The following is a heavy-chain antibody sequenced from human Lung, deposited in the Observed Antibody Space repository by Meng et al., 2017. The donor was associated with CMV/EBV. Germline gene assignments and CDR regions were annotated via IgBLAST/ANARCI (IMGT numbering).Heavy chain of an antibody. CDR3: VREHLPVFGVGLPGGD. Sequence: GESXKISCTASGFPFGDHAITWVRQAPGKGLEWVGFIRSQSYGETTEYAASVKGGFTISRDDSKNIAYLQMNNLKAEDTAIYSCVREHLPVFGVGLPGGDXGRGXLVTVSS. CDR2: IRSQSYGETT. CDR1: GFPFGDHA. V-gene: IGHV3-49*04. D-gene: IGHD3-3*01. J-gene: IGHJ4*02.